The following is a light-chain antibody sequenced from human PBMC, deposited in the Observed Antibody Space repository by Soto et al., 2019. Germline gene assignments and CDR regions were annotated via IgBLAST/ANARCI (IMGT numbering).Light chain of an antibody. Sequence: DIQITESPSTLSASVGDRFTITCRASQSISGWLAWYQQKPGKVPKLLIYKASSLESGVPSRFSGSGSGAEFTLTISSLQPEDFATYYCQQYNTYPWTFGQGTKVDI. CDR1: QSISGW. V-gene: IGKV1-5*03. CDR3: QQYNTYPWT. J-gene: IGKJ1*01. CDR2: KAS.